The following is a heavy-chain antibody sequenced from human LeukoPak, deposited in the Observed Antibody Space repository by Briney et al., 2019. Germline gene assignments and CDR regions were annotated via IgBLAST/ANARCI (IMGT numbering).Heavy chain of an antibody. J-gene: IGHJ5*02. CDR2: INAGNGNT. V-gene: IGHV1-3*01. D-gene: IGHD3-3*01. CDR1: GYTFTSYA. Sequence: GASVKVSCKASGYTFTSYAMHWVRQAPGQRLEWVGWINAGNGNTKYSQKFQGRVTITRDTSASTAYMELSSLRSEDTAVYYCARDSRYYDFWSGYSFDPWGQGTLVTVSS. CDR3: ARDSRYYDFWSGYSFDP.